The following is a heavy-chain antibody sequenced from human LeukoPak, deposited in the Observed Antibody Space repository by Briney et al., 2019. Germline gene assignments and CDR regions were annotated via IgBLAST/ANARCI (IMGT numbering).Heavy chain of an antibody. CDR1: GFTFSDHY. V-gene: IGHV3-72*01. D-gene: IGHD2-21*02. CDR2: TRNKANSYIT. CDR3: ARGGDSGWYFDY. Sequence: PGGSLRLSCAASGFTFSDHYMDWVREAPGKGLEWVGRTRNKANSYITEYAASVKGRFTISRDDSKHSLFLQMNSLKTEDTAVYYCARGGDSGWYFDYWGQGTLVTVSS. J-gene: IGHJ4*02.